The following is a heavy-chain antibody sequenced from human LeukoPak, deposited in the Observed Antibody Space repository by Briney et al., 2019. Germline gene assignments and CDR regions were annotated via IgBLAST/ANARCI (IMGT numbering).Heavy chain of an antibody. CDR3: AKARRSYYYMDV. V-gene: IGHV3-74*01. CDR2: INSDGRST. D-gene: IGHD3-16*01. J-gene: IGHJ6*03. Sequence: GGSLRLSCAASGFTFSISWMHWVRQAPGKGLAWVSHINSDGRSTDYADSVRGRFTVSRDNAKNTLYLQMNSLRAEDTAVYYCAKARRSYYYMDVWGKGTTATVSS. CDR1: GFTFSISW.